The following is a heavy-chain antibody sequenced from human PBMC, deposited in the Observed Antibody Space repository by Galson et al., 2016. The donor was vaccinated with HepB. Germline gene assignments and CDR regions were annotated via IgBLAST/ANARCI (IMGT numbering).Heavy chain of an antibody. J-gene: IGHJ4*02. V-gene: IGHV3-30-3*01. CDR1: GFTFSSYV. D-gene: IGHD3-10*01. CDR3: GRAHLEYTFSGSYYNGWGSHDY. Sequence: SLRLSCAASGFTFSSYVMHWVRQAPGKGLEWVAVISHDRSNKYFADSVKGRFTISRDNPKNTLYLQMNSLRAEDTAVYYCGRAHLEYTFSGSYYNGWGSHDYWGQGTLVTVSS. CDR2: ISHDRSNK.